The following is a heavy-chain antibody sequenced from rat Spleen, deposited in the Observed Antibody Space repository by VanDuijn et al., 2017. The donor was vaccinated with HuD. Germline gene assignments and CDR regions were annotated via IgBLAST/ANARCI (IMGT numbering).Heavy chain of an antibody. CDR2: ISTGGGNT. V-gene: IGHV5-25*01. D-gene: IGHD1-2*01. CDR3: ARLGYYSSSNYFDY. Sequence: EVQLVESGGGLVQPGRSMKLSCAASGFTFSRYWMYWVRQAPGKGLEWVASISTGGGNTHYRDSVKGRFTISRDNAKSTLYLQMDSLRSEDTATYYCARLGYYSSSNYFDYWGQGVMVTVSS. CDR1: GFTFSRYW. J-gene: IGHJ2*01.